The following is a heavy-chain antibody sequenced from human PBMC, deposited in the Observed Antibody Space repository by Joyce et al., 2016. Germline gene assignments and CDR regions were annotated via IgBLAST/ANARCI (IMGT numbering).Heavy chain of an antibody. CDR1: GYTFTSHY. D-gene: IGHD6-19*01. J-gene: IGHJ4*02. V-gene: IGHV1-46*01. CDR2: IKPSGGRT. CDR3: ARDDGISGWYDGFDY. Sequence: QVQLVQSGAEVKKLGASVKVSCKASGYTFTSHYIHWVRQAPGQGLEWMGMIKPSGGRTSYAQKFQGRVTMTRETSKSTVYMDLSSLRSEDTAIFYCARDDGISGWYDGFDYWGQGTPVTVSS.